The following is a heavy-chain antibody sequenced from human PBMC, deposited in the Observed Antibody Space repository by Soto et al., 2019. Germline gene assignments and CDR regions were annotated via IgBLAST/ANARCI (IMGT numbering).Heavy chain of an antibody. D-gene: IGHD3-16*02. CDR2: ISSSGSTI. V-gene: IGHV3-11*01. J-gene: IGHJ4*02. CDR1: GFTFSDYY. Sequence: QVQLVESGGGLVKPGGSLRLSCAASGFTFSDYYMSWIRQAPGKGLEWVSHISSSGSTIYYADSVEGRSTISRDNAKNSLYLQMNSLKAEDTAVYYCARVYVWGSYRLDYWGQGTLVTFSS. CDR3: ARVYVWGSYRLDY.